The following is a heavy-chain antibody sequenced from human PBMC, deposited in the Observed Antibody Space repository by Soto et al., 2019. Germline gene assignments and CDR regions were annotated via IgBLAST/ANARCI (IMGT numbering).Heavy chain of an antibody. CDR1: GGSISSGGYY. D-gene: IGHD4-17*01. V-gene: IGHV4-31*03. J-gene: IGHJ4*02. CDR3: ARVTLDYGDYRYYFDY. CDR2: IYYSGST. Sequence: SETLSLTCTVSGGSISSGGYYWSWIHQHPGKGLEWIGYIYYSGSTYYNPSLKSRVTISVDTSKNQFSLKLSSVTAADTAVYFCARVTLDYGDYRYYFDYWGQGTLVTVSS.